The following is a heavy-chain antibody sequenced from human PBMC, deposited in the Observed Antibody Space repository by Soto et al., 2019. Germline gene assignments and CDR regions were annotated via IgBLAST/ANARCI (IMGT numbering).Heavy chain of an antibody. CDR3: ARDLPGYCTTTDCYSYFDY. CDR1: GYSFTTYY. V-gene: IGHV1-46*01. J-gene: IGHJ4*02. Sequence: ASVKVSCKASGYSFTTYYIHWVRQAPGQGLEWMGIIDPSSGSATYTQKFRGRVTMARDTSTSTVYMELSSLRSEDTAVYYCARDLPGYCTTTDCYSYFDYWGQGTLVTVSS. D-gene: IGHD2-2*02. CDR2: IDPSSGSA.